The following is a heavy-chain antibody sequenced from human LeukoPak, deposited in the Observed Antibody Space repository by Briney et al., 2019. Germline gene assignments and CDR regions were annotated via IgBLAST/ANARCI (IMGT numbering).Heavy chain of an antibody. Sequence: GGSLRLSCAASGFTFSSYAMHWVRQAPGKGLEWVAVISYDGSNKYYADSVKGRFTISRDNSKNTLYLQMNSLRAEDTAVYYCAALIVGATTTREGYWGQGTLVTVSS. J-gene: IGHJ4*02. V-gene: IGHV3-30-3*01. CDR2: ISYDGSNK. CDR3: AALIVGATTTREGY. CDR1: GFTFSSYA. D-gene: IGHD1-26*01.